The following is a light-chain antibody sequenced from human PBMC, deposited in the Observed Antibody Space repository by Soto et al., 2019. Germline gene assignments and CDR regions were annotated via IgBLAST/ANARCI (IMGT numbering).Light chain of an antibody. CDR1: QSVSSN. CDR2: GAS. V-gene: IGKV3-15*01. Sequence: EMVMTQSPATLSVPPGERATLSCRASQSVSSNLAWYQQKPGQAPRLLIYGASTRATGIPARFSGSGSGTEFTLTISSLQSEDFAVYYCQQRSNWPRTFGQGTKVDIK. J-gene: IGKJ1*01. CDR3: QQRSNWPRT.